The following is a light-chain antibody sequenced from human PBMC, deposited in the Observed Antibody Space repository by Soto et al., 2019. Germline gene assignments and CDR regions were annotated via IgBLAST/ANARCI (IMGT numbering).Light chain of an antibody. Sequence: EIVLTQSPGTLSLSPGERATLSCRASQSVSSSYLAWYQQKPGQAPRLLIYGASSRATGIPDRFSGSGSGTDFTLTISRLEPEDCAVYYCQQSGSSPTITFGQGTRLEIK. J-gene: IGKJ5*01. CDR3: QQSGSSPTIT. CDR1: QSVSSSY. V-gene: IGKV3-20*01. CDR2: GAS.